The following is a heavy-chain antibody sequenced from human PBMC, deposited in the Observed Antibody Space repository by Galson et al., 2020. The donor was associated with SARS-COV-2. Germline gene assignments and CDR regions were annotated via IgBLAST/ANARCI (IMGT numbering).Heavy chain of an antibody. CDR2: IYYSGST. CDR3: ARVVYCSSTSCFGGSNWFDP. CDR1: GRSLSSYY. V-gene: IGHV4-59*01. J-gene: IGHJ5*02. Sequence: SETLSLTCTVSGRSLSSYYCSWIRQPPGKGLEWIGYIYYSGSTNYNPSLKSRVTISVDTSKNQFSLKLSSVTAADTAVYYCARVVYCSSTSCFGGSNWFDPWGQGTLVTVSS. D-gene: IGHD2-2*01.